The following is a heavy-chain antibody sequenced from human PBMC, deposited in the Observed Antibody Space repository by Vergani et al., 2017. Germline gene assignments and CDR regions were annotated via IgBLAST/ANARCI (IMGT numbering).Heavy chain of an antibody. CDR3: ARPHGDILPPDPRRLDY. V-gene: IGHV1-46*03. CDR2: INPSGGST. J-gene: IGHJ4*02. Sequence: QVQLVQSGAEVKKPGASVRVSCKTSGYTFTNYYIHWVRQAPGQGLEWMGIINPSGGSTTYAQQFQGRLTMTRDTSTSTVYMDRSNLRSEDTAVYYCARPHGDILPPDPRRLDYWGQGTLVTVSS. CDR1: GYTFTNYY.